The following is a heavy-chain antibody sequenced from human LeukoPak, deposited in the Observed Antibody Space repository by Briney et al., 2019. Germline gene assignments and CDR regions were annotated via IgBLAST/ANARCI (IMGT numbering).Heavy chain of an antibody. Sequence: PGGSLRLSCAASGFTFSSYAMHWVRQAPGKGLEWVAFISNDGSYNYCTDSVKGRFNISRDNSENTLYLQMNSLRPDDTAVYYRARDGSGKNLFGVGWFDSWARERWS. CDR2: ISNDGSYN. CDR1: GFTFSSYA. D-gene: IGHD1-26*01. J-gene: IGHJ5*01. CDR3: ARDGSGKNLFGVGWFDS. V-gene: IGHV3-30*10.